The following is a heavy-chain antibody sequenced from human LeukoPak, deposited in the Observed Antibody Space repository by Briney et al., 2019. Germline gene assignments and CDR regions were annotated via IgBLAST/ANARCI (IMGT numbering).Heavy chain of an antibody. Sequence: GGSLRLSCAASGFTFSSYAMSWVRQAPGKGLEWVSATSGSGGSTYYADSVKGRFTISRDNSKNTLYLQMNSLRAEDTAVYYCAKQRNGYCSSTSCYANYFDYWGQGTLVTVSS. CDR3: AKQRNGYCSSTSCYANYFDY. J-gene: IGHJ4*02. V-gene: IGHV3-23*01. D-gene: IGHD2-2*03. CDR1: GFTFSSYA. CDR2: TSGSGGST.